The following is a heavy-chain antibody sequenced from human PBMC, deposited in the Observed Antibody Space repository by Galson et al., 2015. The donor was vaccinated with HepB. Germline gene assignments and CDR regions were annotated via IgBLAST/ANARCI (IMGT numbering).Heavy chain of an antibody. D-gene: IGHD3-10*01. CDR3: ARGDGSGSYPYYYYGMDV. V-gene: IGHV1-46*03. CDR1: GYTFTSYY. Sequence: SVKVSCKASGYTFTSYYMHWVRQAPGQGLEWMGIINPSGGSTSYAQKFQGRVTMTRDTSTSTVYMELSSLRSEDTAVYYCARGDGSGSYPYYYYGMDVWGQGTTVTVSS. CDR2: INPSGGST. J-gene: IGHJ6*02.